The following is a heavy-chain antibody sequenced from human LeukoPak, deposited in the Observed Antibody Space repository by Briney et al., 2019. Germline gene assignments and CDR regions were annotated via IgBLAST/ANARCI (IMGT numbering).Heavy chain of an antibody. D-gene: IGHD3-3*01. Sequence: PSQTLSLTCAVSGVSTSSDTYSWSWIRQPPGKGLEWIGYIYHSGSTNYNPSLKSRVTISVDTSKNQFSLKLSSVTAADTAVYYCARDHNDFGYGMDVWGQGTTVTVSS. J-gene: IGHJ6*02. V-gene: IGHV4-30-2*01. CDR2: IYHSGST. CDR1: GVSTSSDTYS. CDR3: ARDHNDFGYGMDV.